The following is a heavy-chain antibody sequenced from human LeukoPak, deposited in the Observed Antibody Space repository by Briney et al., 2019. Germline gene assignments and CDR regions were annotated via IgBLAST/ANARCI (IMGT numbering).Heavy chain of an antibody. Sequence: SVKVSCKASGYTFTSYDISWVRQAPGQGLEWMGGIIPIFGTANYAQKFQGRVTITADESTSTAYMELSSLRSEDTAVYYCARALNYDFWSGYYDYWGQGTLVTVSS. CDR3: ARALNYDFWSGYYDY. J-gene: IGHJ4*02. D-gene: IGHD3-3*01. CDR2: IIPIFGTA. V-gene: IGHV1-69*13. CDR1: GYTFTSYD.